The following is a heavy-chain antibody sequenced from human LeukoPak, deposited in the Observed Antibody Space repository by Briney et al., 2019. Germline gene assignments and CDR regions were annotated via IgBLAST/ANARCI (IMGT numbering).Heavy chain of an antibody. J-gene: IGHJ5*02. CDR3: VRRGGSTWYYSWFDP. D-gene: IGHD6-13*01. CDR2: FSSGGSA. Sequence: SETLSLTCIVPGGSISSSSYYWAWIRQSPGKGLEWIGTFSSGGSAYYNPSLKSRVTISVDTSKNQFSLKLSSVTAADTAVYYCVRRGGSTWYYSWFDPWGQGTVVTVSS. V-gene: IGHV4-39*07. CDR1: GGSISSSSYY.